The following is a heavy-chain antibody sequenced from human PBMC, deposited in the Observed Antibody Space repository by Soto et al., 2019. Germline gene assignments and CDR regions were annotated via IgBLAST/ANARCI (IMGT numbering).Heavy chain of an antibody. Sequence: EVQLLESGGGIVQPGTSLRLSCAVSGFTFNNYAMNWVRQAPGKGLEWISGISASGASTYYADSVKGRFTISRDSSKNTLYLQMNSLRADDTAIYYCAIHFYYGSGTYHAVDYWGQGTLVTVSS. CDR1: GFTFNNYA. V-gene: IGHV3-23*01. J-gene: IGHJ4*02. CDR3: AIHFYYGSGTYHAVDY. D-gene: IGHD3-10*01. CDR2: ISASGAST.